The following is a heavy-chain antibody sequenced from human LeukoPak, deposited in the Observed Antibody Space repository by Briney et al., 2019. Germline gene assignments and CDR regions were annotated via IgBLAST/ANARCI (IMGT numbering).Heavy chain of an antibody. Sequence: GGSLRLSCAASGFTFSNYWMSWVRQAPGKGLEWVANVKQDGSEKYYVNSVKGRFTISRDDAKNSLYLQMNSLRAEDTAIYYCAREDDWNYEDYWGQGTLVTVSS. V-gene: IGHV3-7*01. J-gene: IGHJ4*02. CDR1: GFTFSNYW. CDR2: VKQDGSEK. CDR3: AREDDWNYEDY. D-gene: IGHD1-7*01.